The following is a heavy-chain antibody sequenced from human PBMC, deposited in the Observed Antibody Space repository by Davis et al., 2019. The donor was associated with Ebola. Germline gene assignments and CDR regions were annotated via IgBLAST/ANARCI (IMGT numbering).Heavy chain of an antibody. CDR2: INHSGST. J-gene: IGHJ6*02. CDR1: GGSFSGYY. CDR3: ARGRHMVRGTEGYYYGMDV. D-gene: IGHD3-10*01. V-gene: IGHV4-34*01. Sequence: SETLSLTCAVYGGSFSGYYWSWIRQPPGKGLEWIGEINHSGSTYYNPSLKSRVTISVDRSKNQFSLKLSSVTAADTAVYYCARGRHMVRGTEGYYYGMDVWGQGTTVTVSS.